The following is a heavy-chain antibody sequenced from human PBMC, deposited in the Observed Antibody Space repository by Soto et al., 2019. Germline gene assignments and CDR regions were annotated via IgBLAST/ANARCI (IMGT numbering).Heavy chain of an antibody. V-gene: IGHV4-34*01. D-gene: IGHD6-19*01. J-gene: IGHJ6*02. CDR1: GGSISGYY. CDR2: INHSGST. CDR3: ARGGGSGWPYYYYYGMDV. Sequence: SETQSLTSTVSGGSISGYYWSWIRQPPGKGLEWIGEINHSGSTNYNPSLKSRVTISVDTSKNQFSLKLSSVTAADTAVYYCARGGGSGWPYYYYYGMDVWGQGTTVTVSS.